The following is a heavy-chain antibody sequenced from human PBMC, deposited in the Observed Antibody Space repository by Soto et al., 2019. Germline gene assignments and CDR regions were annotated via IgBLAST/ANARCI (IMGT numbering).Heavy chain of an antibody. J-gene: IGHJ4*02. D-gene: IGHD3-10*01. CDR3: ARDMFYGSAARNYYFDY. Sequence: QVQLVESGGGVVQPGRSLRLSCAASGFTFSSYGMHWVRQAPGKGLEWVAVIWYDGSNKYYADSVKGRFTISRDNSKNTLYLQMNSLRAEDTAVYYCARDMFYGSAARNYYFDYWGQGTLVTVSS. V-gene: IGHV3-33*01. CDR2: IWYDGSNK. CDR1: GFTFSSYG.